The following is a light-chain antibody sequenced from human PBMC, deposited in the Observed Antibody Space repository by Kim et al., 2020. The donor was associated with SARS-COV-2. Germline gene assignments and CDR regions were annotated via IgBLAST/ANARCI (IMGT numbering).Light chain of an antibody. CDR2: DVS. J-gene: IGKJ3*01. Sequence: PGESPPLSCRASQSISPFLAWYQRTPGQAPRLLIYDVSNRATGIPSRFSGSGSGTDFTLTISSLEPEDFAVYYCQQRTNWPPIFTFGPGTKVDIK. CDR1: QSISPF. CDR3: QQRTNWPPIFT. V-gene: IGKV3-11*01.